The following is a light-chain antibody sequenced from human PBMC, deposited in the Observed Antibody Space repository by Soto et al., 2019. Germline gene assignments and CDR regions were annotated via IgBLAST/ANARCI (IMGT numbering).Light chain of an antibody. V-gene: IGKV1-5*03. CDR3: KQHANYPIT. CDR1: RNIGSW. CDR2: KAY. Sequence: DIQMTQSPSTLSASIGDRVTITCRASRNIGSWLAWYQQKAGKAPNLLIYKAYTLETGVQSRFSGSASGTEFTLTISSLQPDDFATYYCKQHANYPITFGGGTKVDNK. J-gene: IGKJ4*01.